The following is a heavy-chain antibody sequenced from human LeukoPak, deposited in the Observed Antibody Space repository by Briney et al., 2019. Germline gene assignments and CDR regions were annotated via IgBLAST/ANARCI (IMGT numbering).Heavy chain of an antibody. CDR1: GFTFSSYA. J-gene: IGHJ6*03. V-gene: IGHV3-23*01. D-gene: IGHD5-24*01. CDR2: VSGSGGST. CDR3: AMRRATAEGFPYYYDMDV. Sequence: GGSLRLSCAASGFTFSSYAMSWGRQPPGKGLEWVSAVSGSGGSTYYADSVKGRFTISRDNSKNTLYLQMHSLRAEDTAVYYCAMRRATAEGFPYYYDMDVWGKGTTVTVSS.